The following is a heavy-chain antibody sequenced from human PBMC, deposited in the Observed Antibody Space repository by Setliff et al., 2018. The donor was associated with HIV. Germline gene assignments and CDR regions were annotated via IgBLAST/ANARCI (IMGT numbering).Heavy chain of an antibody. CDR2: IIPIFGST. V-gene: IGHV1-69*13. J-gene: IGHJ4*02. CDR3: AIDVIGGWLRPMPDY. D-gene: IGHD5-12*01. CDR1: GGTVSDHG. Sequence: ASVKVSCKVSGGTVSDHGVTWVRQAPGQGLEWMGGIIPIFGSTKYAQKFQDRVTITADESTYTADMELSSLRSEDTAVYYCAIDVIGGWLRPMPDYWGPGTLVTVSS.